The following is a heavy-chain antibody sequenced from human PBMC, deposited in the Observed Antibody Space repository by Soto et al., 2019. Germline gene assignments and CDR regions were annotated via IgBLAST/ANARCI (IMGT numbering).Heavy chain of an antibody. D-gene: IGHD3-22*01. J-gene: IGHJ6*02. CDR1: GFTFSSYA. V-gene: IGHV3-30-3*01. CDR3: ARVVDYYDPYYYYGMDV. Sequence: QVPLVESGGGVVQPGRSLRLSCAASGFTFSSYAMHWVRQAPGKGLEWVAVISYDGSNKYYADSVKGRFTISRDNAKNSLYLQMNSLRAEDTAVYYCARVVDYYDPYYYYGMDVWGQGTTVTVSS. CDR2: ISYDGSNK.